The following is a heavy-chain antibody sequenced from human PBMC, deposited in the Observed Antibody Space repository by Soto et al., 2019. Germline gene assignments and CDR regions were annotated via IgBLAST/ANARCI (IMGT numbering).Heavy chain of an antibody. CDR2: IYYSAST. J-gene: IGHJ4*02. CDR1: GGSIDNYY. CDR3: ARHLPYCGGDCYSLDY. V-gene: IGHV4-59*08. Sequence: PSETLSLTCSVSGGSIDNYYWSWIRQPPGKGLEWIGYIYYSASTNYSPSLKSRVTISVDTSKNQFSLNLSSVTAADTAVYYCARHLPYCGGDCYSLDYWGQGTLVTVSS. D-gene: IGHD2-21*02.